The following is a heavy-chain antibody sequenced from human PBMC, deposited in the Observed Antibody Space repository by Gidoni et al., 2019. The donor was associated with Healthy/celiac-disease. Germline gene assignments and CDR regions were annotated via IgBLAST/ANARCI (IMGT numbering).Heavy chain of an antibody. CDR1: GFTFSSYC. J-gene: IGHJ6*02. Sequence: QVQLVESGGGVVQPGRSLRLSCAASGFTFSSYCMHWVRQAPGKGLEWVAVIWYDGSNKYYADSVKGRFTISRDNSKNTLYLQMNSLRAEDTAVYYCARDGGGGDSPGDYYYGMDVWGQGTTVTVSS. CDR2: IWYDGSNK. CDR3: ARDGGGGDSPGDYYYGMDV. D-gene: IGHD2-21*02. V-gene: IGHV3-33*01.